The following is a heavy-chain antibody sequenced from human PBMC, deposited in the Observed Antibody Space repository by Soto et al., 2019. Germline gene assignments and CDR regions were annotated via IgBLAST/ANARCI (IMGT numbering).Heavy chain of an antibody. CDR2: IYCSGST. D-gene: IGHD1-26*01. Sequence: PSETLSLTCTVSGGSISSSSYYWGWIRQPPGKGLEWIGTIYCSGSTYYNPSLKSRVTISVDTSKDQFSLKLNSVTAADTAVYYCARHGSPDQENYYYYMDVWGKGTTVTVSS. CDR3: ARHGSPDQENYYYYMDV. J-gene: IGHJ6*03. CDR1: GGSISSSSYY. V-gene: IGHV4-39*01.